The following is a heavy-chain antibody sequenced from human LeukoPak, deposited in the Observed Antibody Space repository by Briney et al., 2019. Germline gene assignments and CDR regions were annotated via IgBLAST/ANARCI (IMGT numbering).Heavy chain of an antibody. CDR1: GFSFSSSS. Sequence: SVKVSCKASGFSFSSSSMQWVRLARGQRLEWIGWLAVGSGNTNYAQKFQGRVTTTRDMSTSTAYMELSSLRSEDTALYYCAAVFGSGYYYYFDYWGQGSLVTVSS. D-gene: IGHD3-22*01. V-gene: IGHV1-58*02. CDR2: LAVGSGNT. J-gene: IGHJ4*02. CDR3: AAVFGSGYYYYFDY.